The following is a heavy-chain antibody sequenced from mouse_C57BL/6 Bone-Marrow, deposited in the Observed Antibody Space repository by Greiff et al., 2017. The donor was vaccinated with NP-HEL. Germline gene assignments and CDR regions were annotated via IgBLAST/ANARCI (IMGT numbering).Heavy chain of an antibody. CDR2: ISDGGSYT. D-gene: IGHD1-1*01. CDR3: ARERDYYGSSSFDY. V-gene: IGHV5-4*01. Sequence: EVKLMESGGGLVKPGGSLKLSCAASGFTFSSYAMSWVRQTPEKRLEWVATISDGGSYTYYPDNVKGRFTISRDNAKNNLYLQMSHLKSEDTAMYYCARERDYYGSSSFDYWGQGTTLTVSS. CDR1: GFTFSSYA. J-gene: IGHJ2*01.